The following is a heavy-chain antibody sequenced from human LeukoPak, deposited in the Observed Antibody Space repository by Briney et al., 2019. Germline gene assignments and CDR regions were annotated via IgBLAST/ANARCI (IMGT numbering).Heavy chain of an antibody. D-gene: IGHD3-22*01. J-gene: IGHJ3*02. V-gene: IGHV1-18*01. CDR1: GYTFTSYG. CDR3: ARWDYYDSRTFDI. CDR2: ISIYNGKI. Sequence: ASVKVSCKASGYTFTSYGISWVRQAPGQGLEWMGWISIYNGKINYAQKFQGRVTMTTDTSTSTAYMELRSLRSDDAAVYYCARWDYYDSRTFDIWGQGTMVTVS.